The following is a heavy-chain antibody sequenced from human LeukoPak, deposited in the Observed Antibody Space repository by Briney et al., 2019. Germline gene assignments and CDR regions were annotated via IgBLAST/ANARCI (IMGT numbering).Heavy chain of an antibody. CDR2: IYPCDSDT. V-gene: IGHV5-51*01. Sequence: EAFLKICCKGSGYRFTDYWVGWVRHMPAKGLEWMGVIYPCDSDTRYSPSFQGQVTISADKSINPAHLQLSSVNASDTALYYCARGAAGTTPDYYYFGLEVWGQGTTVRVCS. J-gene: IGHJ6*02. CDR1: GYRFTDYW. D-gene: IGHD1-7*01. CDR3: ARGAAGTTPDYYYFGLEV.